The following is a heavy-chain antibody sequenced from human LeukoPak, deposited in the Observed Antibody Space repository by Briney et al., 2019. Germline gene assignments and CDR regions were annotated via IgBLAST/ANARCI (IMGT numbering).Heavy chain of an antibody. CDR1: GYTFTSYY. D-gene: IGHD4-17*01. Sequence: ASVKVPCKASGYTFTSYYMHWVRQAPGQGLEWMGIINPSGGSTSYAQKFQGRVTMTRDTSTSTVYMELSSLRSEDTAVYYCARSQNGDYADTDAFDIWGQGTMVTVSS. CDR3: ARSQNGDYADTDAFDI. J-gene: IGHJ3*02. V-gene: IGHV1-46*01. CDR2: INPSGGST.